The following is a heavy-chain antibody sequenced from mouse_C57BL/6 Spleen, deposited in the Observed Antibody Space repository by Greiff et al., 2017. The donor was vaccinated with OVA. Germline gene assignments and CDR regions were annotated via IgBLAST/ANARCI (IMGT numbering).Heavy chain of an antibody. J-gene: IGHJ4*01. Sequence: EVQRVESGPGLVKPSQSLSLTCSVTGYSITSGYYWNWIRQFPGNKLEWMGYISYDGSNNYNPSLKNRISITRDTSKNQFFLKLNSVTTEDTATYYCARDPYDNYAMDYWGQGTSVTVSS. CDR3: ARDPYDNYAMDY. V-gene: IGHV3-6*01. CDR1: GYSITSGYY. CDR2: ISYDGSN. D-gene: IGHD2-12*01.